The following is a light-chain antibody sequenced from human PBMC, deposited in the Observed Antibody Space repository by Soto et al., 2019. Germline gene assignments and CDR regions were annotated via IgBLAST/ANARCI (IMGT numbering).Light chain of an antibody. Sequence: EIVMTLSPATLSLSTGERATLSCRAIQSVSSSYLAWYQLKPGQAPRLLIYGASSRATGIPARFSGSGSGTEFTLTISSLQSEDFAVYYCQQYNNWPPITFGQGTRLEI. CDR3: QQYNNWPPIT. J-gene: IGKJ5*01. CDR2: GAS. CDR1: QSVSSSY. V-gene: IGKV3-15*01.